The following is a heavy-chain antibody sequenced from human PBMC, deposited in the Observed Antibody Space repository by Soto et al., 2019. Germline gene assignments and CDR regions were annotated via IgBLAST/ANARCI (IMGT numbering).Heavy chain of an antibody. J-gene: IGHJ4*02. D-gene: IGHD3-10*01. V-gene: IGHV3-30*18. CDR1: GFTFSSYG. CDR2: ISYDGSNK. Sequence: PGGSLRLSCAASGFTFSSYGMHWVRQAPGKGLEWVAVISYDGSNKYYADSVKGRFTISRDNSKNTLYLQMNSPRAEDTAVYYCAKDLVVRGLPACSDYWGQGTLVTVSS. CDR3: AKDLVVRGLPACSDY.